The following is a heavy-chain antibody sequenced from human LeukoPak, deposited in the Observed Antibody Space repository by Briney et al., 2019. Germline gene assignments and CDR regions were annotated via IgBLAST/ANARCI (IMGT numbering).Heavy chain of an antibody. CDR1: GYTFTGYY. CDR3: ARDIVRNYYDSLGPTSGSDY. J-gene: IGHJ4*02. CDR2: ISAYNGNT. Sequence: GASVKVSCKASGYTFTGYYMHWVRQAPGQGLEWMGWISAYNGNTNYAQKLQGRVTMTTDTSTSTAYMELRSLRSDDTAVYYCARDIVRNYYDSLGPTSGSDYWGQGTLVTVSS. D-gene: IGHD3-22*01. V-gene: IGHV1-18*04.